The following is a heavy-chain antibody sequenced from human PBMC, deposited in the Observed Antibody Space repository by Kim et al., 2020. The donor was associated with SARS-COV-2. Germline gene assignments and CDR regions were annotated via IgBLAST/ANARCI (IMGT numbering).Heavy chain of an antibody. J-gene: IGHJ4*02. D-gene: IGHD2-21*02. Sequence: ADAVKGRFTISRDNSKNTLYLQMNSLRAEDTAVYYCARGGWRLQFPLDYWGQGTLVTVSS. V-gene: IGHV3-30*01. CDR3: ARGGWRLQFPLDY.